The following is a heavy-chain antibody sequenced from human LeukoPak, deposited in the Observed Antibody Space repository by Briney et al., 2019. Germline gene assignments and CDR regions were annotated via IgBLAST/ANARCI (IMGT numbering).Heavy chain of an antibody. CDR1: GFTFSSYA. CDR2: ISGSGGST. V-gene: IGHV3-23*01. J-gene: IGHJ4*02. Sequence: GGSLRLSCAASGFTFSSYAMSWVRQAPGKGLEWVSAISGSGGSTYYADSVKGRFTISRDNSKNTLYLQMNSLKTEDTAVYYCTTEVPYYYDSSGTPFDYWGQGTLVTVSS. CDR3: TTEVPYYYDSSGTPFDY. D-gene: IGHD3-22*01.